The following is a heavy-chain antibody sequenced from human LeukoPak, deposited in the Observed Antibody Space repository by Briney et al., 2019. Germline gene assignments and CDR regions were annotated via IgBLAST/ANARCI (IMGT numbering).Heavy chain of an antibody. CDR3: ARYIWGSYPTFEDY. Sequence: SETLSLTCAVYGGSFSGHYWSWIRQPPGKGLEWIGEINHSGSTNYNPSLKSRVTISVDTSKNQFSLKLNSVTAADTAVYYCARYIWGSYPTFEDYWGQGSLVAVSS. CDR1: GGSFSGHY. J-gene: IGHJ4*02. D-gene: IGHD3-16*02. V-gene: IGHV4-34*01. CDR2: INHSGST.